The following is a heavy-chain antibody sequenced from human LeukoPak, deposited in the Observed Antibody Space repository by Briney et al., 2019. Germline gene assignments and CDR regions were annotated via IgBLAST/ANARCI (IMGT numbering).Heavy chain of an antibody. CDR3: ARDYRGGSYPYYFDY. Sequence: PSETLSLTCTVSGGSISSSSYYWGWIRQPPGKGLEWIGSIYYSGSTYYNPSLKSRVTISVDTSKNQFSLKLSSVTAADTAAYYCARDYRGGSYPYYFDYWGQGTLVTVSS. J-gene: IGHJ4*02. D-gene: IGHD1-26*01. CDR2: IYYSGST. V-gene: IGHV4-39*07. CDR1: GGSISSSSYY.